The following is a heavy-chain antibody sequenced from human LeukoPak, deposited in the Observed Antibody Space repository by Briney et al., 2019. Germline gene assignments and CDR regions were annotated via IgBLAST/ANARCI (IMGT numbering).Heavy chain of an antibody. CDR2: ISWNSGSI. V-gene: IGHV3-9*01. J-gene: IGHJ4*02. D-gene: IGHD5-18*01. CDR1: GFTFDDYA. Sequence: PGGSLRLSCAASGFTFDDYAMHWVRQAPGKGLEWVSGISWNSGSIGYADSVKGRFTISRDNAKNSLYLQMNSLRAEDTALYYCAKARGYSYGQGVFDYWGRGTLVTVSS. CDR3: AKARGYSYGQGVFDY.